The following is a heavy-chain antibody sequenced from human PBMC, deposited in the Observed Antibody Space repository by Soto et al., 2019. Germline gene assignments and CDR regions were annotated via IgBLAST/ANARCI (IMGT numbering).Heavy chain of an antibody. CDR3: ASSGYCSGGSGSPKEVPRLNYSDGRDV. CDR1: GGTFSSYA. D-gene: IGHD2-15*01. Sequence: QVQLVQSGAEVKKPGSSVKVSCKASGGTFSSYAISWVRQAPGQGLEWMGGIIPIFGTANYAQKFQGRVRITADESTSTDYMEQSSLRSEDTAVYYCASSGYCSGGSGSPKEVPRLNYSDGRDVWGQGTTVTVSS. CDR2: IIPIFGTA. J-gene: IGHJ6*02. V-gene: IGHV1-69*01.